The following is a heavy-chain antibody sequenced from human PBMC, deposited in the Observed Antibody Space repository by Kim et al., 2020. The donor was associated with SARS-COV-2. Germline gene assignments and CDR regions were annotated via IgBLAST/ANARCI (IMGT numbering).Heavy chain of an antibody. CDR3: ARAGGGYSGSGPFDS. D-gene: IGHD5-12*01. J-gene: IGHJ4*02. Sequence: GGSLRLSCAASGFTFSSYEMNWVRQAPGEGLEWVSYISSSGSTIYYADSVKGRSTISRDNAKNSLYQQMNSLRAEETSVYYCARAGGGYSGSGPFDSWGQGTLVTVSS. CDR2: ISSSGSTI. V-gene: IGHV3-48*03. CDR1: GFTFSSYE.